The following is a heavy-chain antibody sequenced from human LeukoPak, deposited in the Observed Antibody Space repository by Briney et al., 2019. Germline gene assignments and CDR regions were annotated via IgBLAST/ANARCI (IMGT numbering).Heavy chain of an antibody. J-gene: IGHJ4*02. CDR3: ARARRGGYYDRSGYYVDYFDY. V-gene: IGHV3-11*01. CDR2: ISSSGNTT. CDR1: GFTFSDNY. D-gene: IGHD3-22*01. Sequence: PGGSLRLSCAASGFTFSDNYMSWIRQAPGKGLEWVSYISSSGNTTKNADSVKGRFTITRDNAKNSLYLQMNSLRAEDTALYHCARARRGGYYDRSGYYVDYFDYWGQGTLVTVSS.